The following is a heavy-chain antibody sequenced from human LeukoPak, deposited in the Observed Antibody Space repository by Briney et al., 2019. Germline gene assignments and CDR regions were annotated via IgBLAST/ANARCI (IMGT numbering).Heavy chain of an antibody. V-gene: IGHV1-2*02. CDR2: INPNSGGT. J-gene: IGHJ4*02. D-gene: IGHD6-19*01. Sequence: GASVKVSCKASGYTFTGYYMHWVRQASGQGLEWMGWINPNSGGTNYAQKFQGRVTMTRDTSISTAYMELSRLRSDDTAVYYCARGSPSSSGWYGDYWGQGTLVTVSS. CDR3: ARGSPSSSGWYGDY. CDR1: GYTFTGYY.